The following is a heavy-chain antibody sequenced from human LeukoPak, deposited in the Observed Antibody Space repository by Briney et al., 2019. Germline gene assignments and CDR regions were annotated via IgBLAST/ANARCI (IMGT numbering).Heavy chain of an antibody. D-gene: IGHD5-12*01. Sequence: GGSLRLSCAASGFTFDDYGMSWVRQAPGKGLEWVSGINWNGGSTGYADSVKGRFTISRDNAKNSLYLQMNSLRAEDTALYYCAKGGGYDFNYYYYMDVWGKGTTVTISS. CDR1: GFTFDDYG. V-gene: IGHV3-20*04. CDR2: INWNGGST. J-gene: IGHJ6*03. CDR3: AKGGGYDFNYYYYMDV.